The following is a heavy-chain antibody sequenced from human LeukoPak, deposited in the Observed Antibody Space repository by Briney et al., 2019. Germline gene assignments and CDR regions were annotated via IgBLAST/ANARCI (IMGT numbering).Heavy chain of an antibody. CDR3: ARDGRWLQFSGQYYFDY. CDR1: GYTFTRYA. V-gene: IGHV7-4-1*02. J-gene: IGHJ4*02. Sequence: ASVKVSCKASGYTFTRYAMNWVRQAPGQGLEWMGWINTNTGNPTYAQGFTGRFVFSLDTSVSTAYLQISSLKAEDTAVYYCARDGRWLQFSGQYYFDYWGQGTLVTVSS. CDR2: INTNTGNP. D-gene: IGHD5-24*01.